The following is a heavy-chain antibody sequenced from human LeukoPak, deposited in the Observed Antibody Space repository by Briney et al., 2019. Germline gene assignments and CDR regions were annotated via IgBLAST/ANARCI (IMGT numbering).Heavy chain of an antibody. V-gene: IGHV4-30-4*01. Sequence: SQTLSLTCTVSSDSISSGDYYWSWIRQPAGKGLEFIGYIDKNGGTYYNPPLKSRVSISIDTSKNQFSLKLTSVTAADTAVYFCAREHKSYGDYPYYFDSWGQGTLVTVSS. CDR1: SDSISSGDYY. J-gene: IGHJ4*02. CDR2: IDKNGGT. CDR3: AREHKSYGDYPYYFDS. D-gene: IGHD4-17*01.